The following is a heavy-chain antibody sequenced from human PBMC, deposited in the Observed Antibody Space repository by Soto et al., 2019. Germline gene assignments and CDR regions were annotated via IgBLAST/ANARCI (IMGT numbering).Heavy chain of an antibody. CDR3: ARALRYSSGLIRECDY. Sequence: QVQLVQSGAEVKKPGASVKVSCKASGYTFTSYGISWVRQAPGQGLEWMGWISAYNGNTNYAQKLQGRVTITTDTSTRTAHTELRSLRTDDTAVYYGARALRYSSGLIRECDYWGQGTLVTVSS. CDR2: ISAYNGNT. CDR1: GYTFTSYG. V-gene: IGHV1-18*01. D-gene: IGHD6-19*01. J-gene: IGHJ4*02.